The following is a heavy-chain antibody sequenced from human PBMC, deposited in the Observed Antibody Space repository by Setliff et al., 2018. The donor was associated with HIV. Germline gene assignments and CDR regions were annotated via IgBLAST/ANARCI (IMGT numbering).Heavy chain of an antibody. Sequence: GGSLRLSCAASGFTFSSYWMSWVRQAPGKGLEWVANINQDGSEKHYVGSVKGRFTISRDNSRNTLYLQMHSLTPGDTAVYYCAKDVARRLAAIGRRGFFDSWGQGTLVTVSS. CDR3: AKDVARRLAAIGRRGFFDS. CDR2: INQDGSEK. V-gene: IGHV3-7*04. D-gene: IGHD6-13*01. CDR1: GFTFSSYW. J-gene: IGHJ4*02.